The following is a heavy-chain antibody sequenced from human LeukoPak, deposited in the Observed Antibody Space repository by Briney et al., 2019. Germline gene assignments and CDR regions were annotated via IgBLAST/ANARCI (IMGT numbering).Heavy chain of an antibody. J-gene: IGHJ4*02. Sequence: PGGSLRLSCAVSGFTFDDYGVSWVRQAPGKGLEWVSCINWNGGSTGYADSVKGRFTISRDNAKKSVYLKMNSLRGEDTALYYCARDDCGGDCYPFDYWGQGTLVTVSS. CDR1: GFTFDDYG. D-gene: IGHD2-21*02. CDR2: INWNGGST. CDR3: ARDDCGGDCYPFDY. V-gene: IGHV3-20*04.